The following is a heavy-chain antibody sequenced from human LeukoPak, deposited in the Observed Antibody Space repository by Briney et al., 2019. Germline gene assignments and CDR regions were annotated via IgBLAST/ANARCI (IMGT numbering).Heavy chain of an antibody. CDR2: IRYDGSNK. J-gene: IGHJ4*02. CDR3: AKDDQGVVGAVYYFAY. CDR1: GFTFSSYG. D-gene: IGHD1-26*01. Sequence: QTGGSLRLSCAASGFTFSSYGMHWVRQAPGKGLEWVAFIRYDGSNKYYADSVKGRFTISRDNSKNTLYLQMNSLRAEDTAVYYCAKDDQGVVGAVYYFAYWGQGTLVTVSS. V-gene: IGHV3-30*02.